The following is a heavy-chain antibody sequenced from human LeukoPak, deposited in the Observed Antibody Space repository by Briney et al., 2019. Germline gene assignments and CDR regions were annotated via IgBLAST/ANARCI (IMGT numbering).Heavy chain of an antibody. V-gene: IGHV4-38-2*02. CDR2: IHSSGTT. CDR3: ARDLGYSGFDWAP. J-gene: IGHJ5*02. Sequence: SETLSLTCTVSGYSISSGHYWGWILQPPGKRLEWIGSIHSSGTTYYNPTLKSRVIISVDASKNHFSLNLTSVTAADAAVYYCARDLGYSGFDWAPWGQGTLVTVSS. D-gene: IGHD5-12*01. CDR1: GYSISSGHY.